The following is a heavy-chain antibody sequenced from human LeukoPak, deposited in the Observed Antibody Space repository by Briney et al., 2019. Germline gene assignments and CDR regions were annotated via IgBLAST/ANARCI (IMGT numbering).Heavy chain of an antibody. J-gene: IGHJ3*02. V-gene: IGHV1-18*01. Sequence: ASVKVSCKASGYTFNKYGISWVRQAPGQGLEWMGWISCYNGDTRYAQKFQGRVTMTTDTSTSTVHMELMSLRSDDTAVYYCATGVLGYYDSSGRDAFDIWGQGTMVTVSS. CDR1: GYTFNKYG. CDR2: ISCYNGDT. CDR3: ATGVLGYYDSSGRDAFDI. D-gene: IGHD3-22*01.